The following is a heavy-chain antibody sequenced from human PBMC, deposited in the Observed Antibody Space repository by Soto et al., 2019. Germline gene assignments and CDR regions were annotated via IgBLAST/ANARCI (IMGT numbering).Heavy chain of an antibody. CDR3: AKEITFADPRFGDYEALDH. J-gene: IGHJ4*02. Sequence: QVQLVESGGNVVQPGSSLRLSCAASGFTFGYFGMHWVRQAPGKGLEWVTFISYDGTAKIYADSVKGRFTISRDNSKNTLYLDMNSLRVEDTAFYYCAKEITFADPRFGDYEALDHWGQGALVTVSS. CDR1: GFTFGYFG. V-gene: IGHV3-30*18. D-gene: IGHD4-17*01. CDR2: ISYDGTAK.